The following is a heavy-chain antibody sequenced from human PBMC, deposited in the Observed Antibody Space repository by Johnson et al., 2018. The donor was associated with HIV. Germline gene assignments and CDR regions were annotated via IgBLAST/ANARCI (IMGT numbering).Heavy chain of an antibody. D-gene: IGHD3-22*01. Sequence: VQLVESGGGVVQPGRSLTLSCAASGFTFDDYGMSWVRQAPGKGLEWVSGINWNGGSTGYADSVKGRFTISRDSAKNSLYLQMNSLRAEDTALYYCARGVSSGYYSNAFDVWGQGTMATVSS. CDR3: ARGVSSGYYSNAFDV. V-gene: IGHV3-20*04. CDR1: GFTFDDYG. J-gene: IGHJ3*01. CDR2: INWNGGST.